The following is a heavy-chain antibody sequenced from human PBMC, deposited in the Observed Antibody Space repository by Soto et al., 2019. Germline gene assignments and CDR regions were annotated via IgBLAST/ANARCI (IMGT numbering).Heavy chain of an antibody. Sequence: GGSRRLSGAASGFTFSSYKRHWVRQATGKGREWVSAMVTAGDPNNPGSGKGRLTISRENAKNSWYLQMNSLRAGDTAVYYCARVGAGYGSGSYYPSYYYYYMDVWGKGTTVTVSS. CDR3: ARVGAGYGSGSYYPSYYYYYMDV. V-gene: IGHV3-13*05. CDR1: GFTFSSYK. J-gene: IGHJ6*03. D-gene: IGHD3-10*01. CDR2: MVTAGDP.